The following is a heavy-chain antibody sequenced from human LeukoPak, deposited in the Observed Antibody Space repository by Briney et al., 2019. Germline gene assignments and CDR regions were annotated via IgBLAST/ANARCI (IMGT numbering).Heavy chain of an antibody. J-gene: IGHJ4*02. CDR2: ISSSGGTL. Sequence: GGSLRLSCAASGFTFSDYYMSWIRQAPGKGLEWVSYISSSGGTLYYADSVKGRITISRDNAKNSLYLQMNSLRAEDTAVYYCARRRYNWNAVDYWGQGTLVTVSS. D-gene: IGHD1-20*01. CDR3: ARRRYNWNAVDY. CDR1: GFTFSDYY. V-gene: IGHV3-11*01.